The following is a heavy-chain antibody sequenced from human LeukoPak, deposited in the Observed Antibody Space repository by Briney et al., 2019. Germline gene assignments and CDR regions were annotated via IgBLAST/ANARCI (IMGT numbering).Heavy chain of an antibody. J-gene: IGHJ6*02. CDR2: IYYSGST. Sequence: PSETLSLTCTVSGGSISSYYWSWIRQPPGGGLKWIGYIYYSGSTNYNPSLKRRVTISLDTSKSQFSLKLRSVTAADTAVYYCARSGLDSRYYIGMDVWGQGTTVTVSS. CDR3: ARSGLDSRYYIGMDV. D-gene: IGHD5-12*01. CDR1: GGSISSYY. V-gene: IGHV4-59*01.